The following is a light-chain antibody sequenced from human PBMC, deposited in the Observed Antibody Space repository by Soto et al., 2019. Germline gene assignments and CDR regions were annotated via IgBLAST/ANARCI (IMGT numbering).Light chain of an antibody. CDR3: QQSYSLPLT. CDR1: QSVDIY. Sequence: DIQMTQSPSSLSASVRDRVSITCRASQSVDIYLNWYQEKAGEAPKLLIYDASSLESGVPSRFSGSGSGTEFTLTITSLQPEDFATYYCQQSYSLPLTFGGGTKVDIK. V-gene: IGKV1-39*01. J-gene: IGKJ4*01. CDR2: DAS.